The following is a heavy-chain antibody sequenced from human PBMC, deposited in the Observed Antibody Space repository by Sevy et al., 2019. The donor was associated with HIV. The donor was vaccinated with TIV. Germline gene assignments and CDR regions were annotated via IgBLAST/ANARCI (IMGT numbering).Heavy chain of an antibody. J-gene: IGHJ4*01. CDR3: ARDIAVAGNYFDY. CDR2: ISYDGSNK. V-gene: IGHV3-30-3*01. CDR1: GFTFSSYA. Sequence: GGSLRLSCAASGFTFSSYAMHWVRQAPGKGLEWVAVISYDGSNKYYADSVKGRFTISRDNSKNTVCLQMNSLRAEDTAVYYCARDIAVAGNYFDYWGHGTLVTVSS. D-gene: IGHD6-19*01.